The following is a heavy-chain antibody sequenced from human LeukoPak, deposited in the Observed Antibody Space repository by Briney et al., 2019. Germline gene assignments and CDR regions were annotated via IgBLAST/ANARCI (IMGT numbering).Heavy chain of an antibody. CDR2: ISAYNGNT. J-gene: IGHJ6*03. CDR3: ARGVPHVDIVATILNYYYYMDV. D-gene: IGHD5-12*01. V-gene: IGHV1-18*01. CDR1: GGTFSSYA. Sequence: ASVKVSCKASGGTFSSYAISWVRQAPGQGLEWMGWISAYNGNTNYAQKLQGRVTMTTDTSTSTAYMELRSLRSDDTAVYYCARGVPHVDIVATILNYYYYMDVWGKGTTVTVSS.